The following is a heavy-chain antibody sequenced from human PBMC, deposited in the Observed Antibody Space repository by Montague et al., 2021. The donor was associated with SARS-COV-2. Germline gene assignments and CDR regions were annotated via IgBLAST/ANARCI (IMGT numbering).Heavy chain of an antibody. J-gene: IGHJ6*03. V-gene: IGHV4-34*01. CDR3: ARLRDGVVPSPILGVGPYYYCCYMDV. CDR1: GTSFSGYY. D-gene: IGHD2-15*01. CDR2: MNHGGST. Sequence: SETLSLTCAVHGTSFSGYYWNWIRQPPGKGLEWIWEMNHGGSTKYSHSLKSRLTISVDTSKNQFSLKLTSVSAADTAVYYCARLRDGVVPSPILGVGPYYYCCYMDVWGRGTTVTVSS.